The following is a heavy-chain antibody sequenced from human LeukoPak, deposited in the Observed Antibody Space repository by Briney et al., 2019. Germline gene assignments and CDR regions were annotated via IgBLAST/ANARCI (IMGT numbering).Heavy chain of an antibody. CDR3: ARELRSMVRVVRTSYNWFDP. D-gene: IGHD3-10*01. V-gene: IGHV4-4*07. J-gene: IGHJ5*02. CDR1: GGSISSYY. CDR2: IYTSGST. Sequence: PSETLSLTCTVSGGSISSYYWSWIRQPAGKGLEWIGRIYTSGSTNYNPSLKSRVTMSVDTSKNQFSLKLSSVTAADPAVYYCARELRSMVRVVRTSYNWFDPWGQGTLVTVSS.